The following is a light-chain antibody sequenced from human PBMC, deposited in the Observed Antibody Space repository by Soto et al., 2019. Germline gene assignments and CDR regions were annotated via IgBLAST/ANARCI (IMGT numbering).Light chain of an antibody. CDR3: QQRSNWPRT. CDR1: QSVSSY. Sequence: EIVLTQSPATLSLSPGERATLSCRASQSVSSYLAWYQQKPGQAPSLLIYGASNRATGIPARFSGSGSGTDFTLTISSLEPEDFAVYYCQQRSNWPRTFGQGTKVDIK. CDR2: GAS. V-gene: IGKV3-11*01. J-gene: IGKJ1*01.